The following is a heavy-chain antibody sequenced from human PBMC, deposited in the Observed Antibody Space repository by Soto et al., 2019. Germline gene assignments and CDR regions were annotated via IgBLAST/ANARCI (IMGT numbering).Heavy chain of an antibody. CDR2: IIPIFGTA. CDR3: ARNSGVVVVVAATAPGWFDP. D-gene: IGHD2-15*01. Sequence: SVKVSCKASGGTFTSYAISWVRQAPGQGLEWMGGIIPIFGTANYAQKFQGRVTITADKSTSTAYMELSSLRSDGTAVYYCARNSGVVVVVAATAPGWFDPWGQGTLVTVSS. J-gene: IGHJ5*02. V-gene: IGHV1-69*06. CDR1: GGTFTSYA.